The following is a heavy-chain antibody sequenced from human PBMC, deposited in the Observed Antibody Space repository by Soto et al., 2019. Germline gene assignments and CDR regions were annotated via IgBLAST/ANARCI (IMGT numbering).Heavy chain of an antibody. CDR1: GFTFSNYV. CDR2: ISYSADKT. J-gene: IGHJ3*02. CDR3: ARRARTATTNWGAFDI. D-gene: IGHD1-7*01. Sequence: LRLSCAASGFTFSNYVMNWVRQAPGKGLEWVSTISYSADKTFYADSVKGRFTISRDNSRDTLFLQMNSLRADDAAVYYCARRARTATTNWGAFDIWGQGTMVTVSS. V-gene: IGHV3-23*01.